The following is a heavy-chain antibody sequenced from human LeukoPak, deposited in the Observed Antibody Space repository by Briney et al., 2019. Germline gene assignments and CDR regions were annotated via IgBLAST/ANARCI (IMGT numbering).Heavy chain of an antibody. Sequence: GGSLRLSCTGSGFIFGDYAMNWVRQAPGKGLEWVGVIRSKAYGGTAEYAASVKGRFTISRDDSKSIAYLQMSSLKTEDTAVCYCTSDEGEDTSYWGQGTLVTVSS. J-gene: IGHJ4*02. D-gene: IGHD1-26*01. CDR1: GFIFGDYA. V-gene: IGHV3-49*04. CDR2: IRSKAYGGTA. CDR3: TSDEGEDTSY.